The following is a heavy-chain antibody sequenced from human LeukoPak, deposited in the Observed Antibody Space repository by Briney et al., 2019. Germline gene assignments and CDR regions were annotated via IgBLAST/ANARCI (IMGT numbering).Heavy chain of an antibody. J-gene: IGHJ3*02. Sequence: GGSLRLSCAAPGFTFSSYAMHWVRQAPGKGLQYVSAISSNGGSTYYANSVKGRFTISRDNSKNTLYLQMGSLRAEDMAVYYCARARDIVVVPAAIPGDAFDIWGQETMVTVSS. CDR1: GFTFSSYA. CDR2: ISSNGGST. D-gene: IGHD2-2*02. V-gene: IGHV3-64*01. CDR3: ARARDIVVVPAAIPGDAFDI.